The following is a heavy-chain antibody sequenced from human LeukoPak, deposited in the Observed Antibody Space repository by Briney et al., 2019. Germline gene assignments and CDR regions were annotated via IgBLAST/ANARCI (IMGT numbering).Heavy chain of an antibody. Sequence: GGSLRLSCAASGFTLSSDAMSWVRQAPGKGLEWLSAISGSGGSTYYADSVKGRFIISRDNSKNTLYLQMNSLRAEDTAVYYCAKGGAKYYFDYWGQGTLVTVSS. D-gene: IGHD3-16*01. CDR2: ISGSGGST. CDR3: AKGGAKYYFDY. CDR1: GFTLSSDA. V-gene: IGHV3-23*01. J-gene: IGHJ4*02.